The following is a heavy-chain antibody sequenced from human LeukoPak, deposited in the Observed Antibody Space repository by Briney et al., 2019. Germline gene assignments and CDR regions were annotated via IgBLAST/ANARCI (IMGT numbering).Heavy chain of an antibody. CDR3: ARDKYGDYVIDY. V-gene: IGHV3-21*01. CDR2: ISSSSSYI. D-gene: IGHD4-17*01. Sequence: GGSLRLSCAASGFTFSSYAMNWVRQAPGKGLEWVSSISSSSSYIYYADSVKGRFTISRDNAKNSLYLQMNSLRAEDTAVYYCARDKYGDYVIDYWGQGTLVTVSS. J-gene: IGHJ4*02. CDR1: GFTFSSYA.